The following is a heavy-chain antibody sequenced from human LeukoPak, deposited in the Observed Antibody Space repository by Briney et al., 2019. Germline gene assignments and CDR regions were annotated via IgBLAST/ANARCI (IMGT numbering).Heavy chain of an antibody. Sequence: PGGSLRLSCAASGFTFSSYSMNWDRQAPGKGLEWVSSISSSSSYIYYADSVKGRFTISRDNAKNSLYLQVNSLRAEDTAVYYCARVVVVPAAIQVDYWGQGTLVTVSS. V-gene: IGHV3-21*01. D-gene: IGHD2-2*01. CDR2: ISSSSSYI. CDR1: GFTFSSYS. J-gene: IGHJ4*02. CDR3: ARVVVVPAAIQVDY.